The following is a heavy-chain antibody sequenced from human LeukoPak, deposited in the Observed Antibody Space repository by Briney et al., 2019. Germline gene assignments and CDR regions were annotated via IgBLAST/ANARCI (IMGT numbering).Heavy chain of an antibody. CDR1: GFTFSTHG. Sequence: GGSLRLSCAASGFTFSTHGMSWVRQAPGKGLEWLTVISYDGSNTYYSDSVKGRFTISRDDSKNTLYLQMNSLRPEATAIYYXXKDLXPGRVXVVXCGFDWGQGTLVTVSS. D-gene: IGHD3-22*01. V-gene: IGHV3-30*18. CDR3: XKDLXPGRVXVVXCGFD. J-gene: IGHJ4*02. CDR2: ISYDGSNT.